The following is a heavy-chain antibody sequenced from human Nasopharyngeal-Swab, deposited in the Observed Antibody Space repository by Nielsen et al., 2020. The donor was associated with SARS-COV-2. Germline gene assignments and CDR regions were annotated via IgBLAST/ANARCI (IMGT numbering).Heavy chain of an antibody. Sequence: SETLSLTCAVYGGSFSGYYWSWIRQPPGKGLEWIGEINHSGSTNYNPSLKSRVTISVDTSKNQFSLKLSSVTAAGTAVYYCARGWDYYDSSGYSNWFDPWGQGTLVTVSS. D-gene: IGHD3-22*01. CDR3: ARGWDYYDSSGYSNWFDP. V-gene: IGHV4-34*01. J-gene: IGHJ5*02. CDR1: GGSFSGYY. CDR2: INHSGST.